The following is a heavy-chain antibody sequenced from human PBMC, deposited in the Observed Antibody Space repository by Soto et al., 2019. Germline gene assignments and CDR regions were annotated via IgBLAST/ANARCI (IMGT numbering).Heavy chain of an antibody. Sequence: QAHLVQSGPEVKKPGASVKVSCKGSGYIFTSYGIAWVRQAPGQGLGWMGWISAHNGNTEYAQKFQGRVTVTRDTSTSTASLELRSLRSDDTALYYCARGRYGDYWGQGALVTVSS. CDR3: ARGRYGDY. CDR2: ISAHNGNT. CDR1: GYIFTSYG. D-gene: IGHD4-17*01. J-gene: IGHJ4*02. V-gene: IGHV1-18*01.